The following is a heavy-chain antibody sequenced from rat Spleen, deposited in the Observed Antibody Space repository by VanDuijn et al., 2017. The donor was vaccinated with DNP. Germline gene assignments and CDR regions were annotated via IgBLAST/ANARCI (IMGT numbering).Heavy chain of an antibody. CDR1: GFTFSNFG. Sequence: EVQLVESGGGLVQPGKSLKLSCAASGFTFSNFGMYWIRQVPGKGLEWVASITSSDANPYYPDSVKGRFTISRDNAQDTLYLQMNSLRPEDTATYYCARFDGYSYLYLMDVWGQGTSVTVSS. D-gene: IGHD1-12*01. V-gene: IGHV5-19*01. J-gene: IGHJ4*01. CDR2: ITSSDANP. CDR3: ARFDGYSYLYLMDV.